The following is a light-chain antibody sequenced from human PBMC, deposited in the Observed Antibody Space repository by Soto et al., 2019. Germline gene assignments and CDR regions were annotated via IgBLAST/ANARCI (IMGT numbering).Light chain of an antibody. CDR2: GAS. CDR1: QSVSSSY. V-gene: IGKV3-20*01. Sequence: EIVLTQSPGTLSLSPGARATLSCRASQSVSSSYLAWYQQKPGQAPRLLIYGASSRATGIPDRFSGSGSGTDFTLTISRLEPEDFAVYYCQQYGSSRGFTFGPGTKVDIK. CDR3: QQYGSSRGFT. J-gene: IGKJ3*01.